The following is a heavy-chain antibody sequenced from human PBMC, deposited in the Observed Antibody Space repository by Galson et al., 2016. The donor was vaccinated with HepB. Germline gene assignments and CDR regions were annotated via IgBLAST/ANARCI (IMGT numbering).Heavy chain of an antibody. J-gene: IGHJ4*02. D-gene: IGHD3-22*01. Sequence: SGAEVKKPGESLQISCKTSGYTFSTYWIGWVRQMPGTGLEYMGIVYPGDSNVTYSPSFKGQVTISADRSSNTAYLQWSSLKASDTAIYYCARHPTKYYYDSYPLDYWGQGTLVTVSS. CDR3: ARHPTKYYYDSYPLDY. V-gene: IGHV5-51*01. CDR1: GYTFSTYW. CDR2: VYPGDSNV.